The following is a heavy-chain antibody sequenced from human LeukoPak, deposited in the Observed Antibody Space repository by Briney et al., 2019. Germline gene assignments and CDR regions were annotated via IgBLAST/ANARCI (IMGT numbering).Heavy chain of an antibody. CDR2: IIPIFGTA. V-gene: IGHV1-69*05. CDR3: ARDRRYYYGSGSPNWFDP. CDR1: GGTFSSYA. Sequence: GASVKVSCKASGGTFSSYAISWVRQAPGQGLEWMGGIIPIFGTANYAQKFQGRVTITTDESTSTAYMELSSLRSEDTAVYYCARDRRYYYGSGSPNWFDPWGQGTLVTVSS. J-gene: IGHJ5*02. D-gene: IGHD3-10*01.